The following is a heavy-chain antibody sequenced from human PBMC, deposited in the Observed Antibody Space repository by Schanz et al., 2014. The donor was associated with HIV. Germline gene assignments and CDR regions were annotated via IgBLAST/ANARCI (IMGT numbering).Heavy chain of an antibody. V-gene: IGHV3-23*01. J-gene: IGHJ4*02. CDR3: AKADEIRHFDWYHPPFDS. CDR1: RFTFSRYG. D-gene: IGHD3-9*01. CDR2: ISGNGDSA. Sequence: EVQLLESGGGLVQPGGFLRLSCAASRFTFSRYGMSWVRQTPDKGLEWVSSISGNGDSAYYADSVRGRFTISRDNSLHMLYLEMKSLRAEDTAVYYCAKADEIRHFDWYHPPFDSWGQGTLVTVSS.